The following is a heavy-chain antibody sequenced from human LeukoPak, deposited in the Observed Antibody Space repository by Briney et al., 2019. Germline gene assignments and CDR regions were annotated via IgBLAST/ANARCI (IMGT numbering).Heavy chain of an antibody. Sequence: NTSETLSLTCVLYGGSSSGYYWSWIRQPPGKGLEWIGEINHSRSTNYNPSLKSRVTISVDTSKNQFSLKLSSVTAADTAVYYCARRGPPRTMLRGVKSGWFDPWGQGTLVTVSS. V-gene: IGHV4-34*01. CDR1: GGSSSGYY. D-gene: IGHD3-10*01. J-gene: IGHJ5*02. CDR2: INHSRST. CDR3: ARRGPPRTMLRGVKSGWFDP.